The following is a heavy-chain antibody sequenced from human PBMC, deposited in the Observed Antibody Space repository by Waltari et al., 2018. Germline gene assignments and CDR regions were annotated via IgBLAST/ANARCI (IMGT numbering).Heavy chain of an antibody. CDR3: ARGYVDTAMVIDY. Sequence: QVQLVQSGAEVKKPGSSVKVSCKASGGTFSSYTISWVRQAHGQGLGWMGRIIPILGIASYAQKFQGRVTSTADKSTSTAYMELSSLRSEDTAVYYCARGYVDTAMVIDYWGQGTLVTVSS. CDR1: GGTFSSYT. CDR2: IIPILGIA. D-gene: IGHD5-18*01. V-gene: IGHV1-69*02. J-gene: IGHJ4*02.